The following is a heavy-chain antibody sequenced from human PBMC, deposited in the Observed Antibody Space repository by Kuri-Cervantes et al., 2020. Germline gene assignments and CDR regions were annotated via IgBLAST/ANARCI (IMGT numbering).Heavy chain of an antibody. CDR2: VTGSGGST. D-gene: IGHD3-10*01. Sequence: GGSLRLSCAASGFTFSSYVMRWVRQAPGKGLQWVSAVTGSGGSTYYADSVKGRFTISRDNSKNTLYLQMNSLRAEDTAVYYCAKDREGITMVRGIIISRYDYYYMDVWGKGTTVTVS. CDR3: AKDREGITMVRGIIISRYDYYYMDV. CDR1: GFTFSSYV. J-gene: IGHJ6*03. V-gene: IGHV3-23*01.